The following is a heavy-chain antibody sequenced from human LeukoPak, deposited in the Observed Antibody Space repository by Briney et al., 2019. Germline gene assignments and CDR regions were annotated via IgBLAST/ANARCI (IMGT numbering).Heavy chain of an antibody. J-gene: IGHJ4*02. D-gene: IGHD3-10*01. V-gene: IGHV3-30*18. CDR3: AKTYGSGSYMDY. CDR2: ISYDGSNK. Sequence: GGSLRLSCAASGFTFSSYGMHWVRQAPGKGLEWVAVISYDGSNKYYADSVKGRFTISRDNSKNTLYLQMNSLRAEDTAVCYCAKTYGSGSYMDYWGQGTLVTVSS. CDR1: GFTFSSYG.